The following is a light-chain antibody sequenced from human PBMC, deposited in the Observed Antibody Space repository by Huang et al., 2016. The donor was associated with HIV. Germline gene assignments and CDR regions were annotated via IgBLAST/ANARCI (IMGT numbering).Light chain of an antibody. CDR3: QQYNNWPLT. CDR2: GAS. Sequence: EIVMTQSPVTLSVSPGERATLACRASQTVSSNLAWYQQKPGQAPRLLISGASTRATGIPARFSGTGSGTDFTLTIRSLQSEDFAVYYCQQYNNWPLTFGGGTKVEIK. V-gene: IGKV3-15*01. J-gene: IGKJ4*01. CDR1: QTVSSN.